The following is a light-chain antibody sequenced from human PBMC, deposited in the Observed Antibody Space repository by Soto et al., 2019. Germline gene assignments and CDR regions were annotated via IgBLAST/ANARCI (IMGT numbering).Light chain of an antibody. J-gene: IGKJ4*01. CDR1: QSTYTN. Sequence: EIVMTQSPATLSVSPGERATLSCRASQSTYTNLAWYQHKPGQAPRLLIYGASTRATAIPARFGGSGSGTEFTLTISSLQSEDFAVYYCQQYNKWPLTFGGGTKVEIK. V-gene: IGKV3-15*01. CDR2: GAS. CDR3: QQYNKWPLT.